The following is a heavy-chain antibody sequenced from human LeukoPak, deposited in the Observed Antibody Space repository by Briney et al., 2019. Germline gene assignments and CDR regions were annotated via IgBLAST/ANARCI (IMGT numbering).Heavy chain of an antibody. J-gene: IGHJ6*03. CDR2: ISGSGGST. CDR3: ARGITGTTSHYYYYYYMDV. D-gene: IGHD1-7*01. Sequence: GGSLRLSCAASGFTFSGYAMSWVRQAPGKGREGGSAISGSGGSTYYADSAKGRFTISRDNSKNTLYLQMNSLRAEDTAVYYCARGITGTTSHYYYYYYMDVWGKGTTVTVSS. CDR1: GFTFSGYA. V-gene: IGHV3-23*01.